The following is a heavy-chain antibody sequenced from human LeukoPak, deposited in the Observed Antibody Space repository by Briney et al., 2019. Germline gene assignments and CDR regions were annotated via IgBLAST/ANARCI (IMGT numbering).Heavy chain of an antibody. Sequence: GGSLRLSCAASGFTFSSYSMNWVRQAPGKGLEWVSSISSSSYIYYADSVKGRFTISRDNAKNSLYLQMNSLRAEDTAVYYCARDGGIGYGLAEVEDFDYWGQGTLVTVSS. J-gene: IGHJ4*02. V-gene: IGHV3-21*01. CDR3: ARDGGIGYGLAEVEDFDY. CDR1: GFTFSSYS. CDR2: ISSSSYI. D-gene: IGHD5-18*01.